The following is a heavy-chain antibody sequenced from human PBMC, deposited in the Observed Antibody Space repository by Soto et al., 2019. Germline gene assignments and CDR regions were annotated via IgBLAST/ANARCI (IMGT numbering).Heavy chain of an antibody. CDR1: GFTFSSYS. Sequence: GGSLRLSCAASGFTFSSYSMNWVRQAPGKGLEWVSSISSSSSYIYYADSVKGRFTISRDNAKNSLYLQMNSLRAEDTAVYYCARVWGSSSWYEYYYYYGMDVWGQGTTVTVSS. CDR2: ISSSSSYI. V-gene: IGHV3-21*01. CDR3: ARVWGSSSWYEYYYYYGMDV. J-gene: IGHJ6*02. D-gene: IGHD6-13*01.